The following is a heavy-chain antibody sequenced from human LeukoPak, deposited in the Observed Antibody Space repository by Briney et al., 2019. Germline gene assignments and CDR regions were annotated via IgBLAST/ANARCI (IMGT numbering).Heavy chain of an antibody. D-gene: IGHD1-1*01. Sequence: ASVKVSCKASGYTFTVHYLHWVRQAPGQGPEWMGWFNPNSGDANYARRFQGRVTMTRVTSISTAYMEMKGLTIDDTAVYYCARDKGSGMLPFDYWGQGTRVTVSS. J-gene: IGHJ4*02. V-gene: IGHV1-2*02. CDR1: GYTFTVHY. CDR3: ARDKGSGMLPFDY. CDR2: FNPNSGDA.